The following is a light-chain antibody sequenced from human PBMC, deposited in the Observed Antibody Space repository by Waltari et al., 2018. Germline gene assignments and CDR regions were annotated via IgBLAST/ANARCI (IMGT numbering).Light chain of an antibody. CDR1: ILRTYY. Sequence: SSDLTQDPAVSVALGQTVRLTCQGDILRTYYGNWCRQKPGQPPELVSYGKNNRPSGIPDRFSASSSGNTASLIITGAQAEDEADYYCSSRELSGHVVFGGGTRLTVL. V-gene: IGLV3-19*01. CDR3: SSRELSGHVV. J-gene: IGLJ2*01. CDR2: GKN.